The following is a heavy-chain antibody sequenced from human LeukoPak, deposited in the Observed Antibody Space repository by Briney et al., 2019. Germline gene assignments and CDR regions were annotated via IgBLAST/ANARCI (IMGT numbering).Heavy chain of an antibody. Sequence: PGGSLRLSCAASGFIFSSYAMHWVRQAPGKGLEWVAVISYDGSNKYYADSVKGRFTISRDNSKNTLYLQMNSLRAEDTAVYYCARAHYDSSGYYSHPLIDYWGQGTLVTVCS. CDR1: GFIFSSYA. CDR3: ARAHYDSSGYYSHPLIDY. V-gene: IGHV3-30*04. J-gene: IGHJ4*02. CDR2: ISYDGSNK. D-gene: IGHD3-22*01.